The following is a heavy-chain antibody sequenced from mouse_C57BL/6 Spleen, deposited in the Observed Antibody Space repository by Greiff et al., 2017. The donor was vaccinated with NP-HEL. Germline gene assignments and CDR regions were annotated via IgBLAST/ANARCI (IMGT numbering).Heavy chain of an antibody. CDR3: ARKDYGVATGYFDY. D-gene: IGHD1-1*01. J-gene: IGHJ2*01. Sequence: VQLQQSGAELVMPGASVKLSCKASGYTFTSYWMHWVKQRPGQGLEWIGEIDPSDSYTNYNQKFKGKSTLTVDKSSSTAYMQLSSLTSEDSAVYYCARKDYGVATGYFDYWGQGTTLTVSS. V-gene: IGHV1-69*01. CDR2: IDPSDSYT. CDR1: GYTFTSYW.